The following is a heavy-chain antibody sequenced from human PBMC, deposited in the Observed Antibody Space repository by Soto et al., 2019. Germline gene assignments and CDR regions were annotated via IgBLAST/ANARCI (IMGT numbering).Heavy chain of an antibody. Sequence: QVQLPQWGAGLLKPSETLSLTCAVYGGTFSGYYWNWIRQPPGTGLEWIGEINHSGSTNYNPSLKSRVTISVDTSKNQFSLKLTSVTAADTAVYYSARDKITGRFDYWGQGTLVTVSS. J-gene: IGHJ4*02. D-gene: IGHD2-8*02. CDR2: INHSGST. V-gene: IGHV4-34*01. CDR3: ARDKITGRFDY. CDR1: GGTFSGYY.